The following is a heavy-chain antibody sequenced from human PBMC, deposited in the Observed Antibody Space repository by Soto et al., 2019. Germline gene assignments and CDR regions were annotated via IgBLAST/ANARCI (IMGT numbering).Heavy chain of an antibody. CDR2: ISWNSGSI. J-gene: IGHJ4*02. CDR3: AKDISIAVAGVDY. CDR1: GFTFDDYA. D-gene: IGHD6-19*01. V-gene: IGHV3-9*01. Sequence: GGSRRLSCAASGFTFDDYATHWVRQAPGKGLEWVSGISWNSGSIGYADSVKGRFTISRDNAKNSLYLQMNSLRAEDTALYYCAKDISIAVAGVDYWGQGTLVTVSS.